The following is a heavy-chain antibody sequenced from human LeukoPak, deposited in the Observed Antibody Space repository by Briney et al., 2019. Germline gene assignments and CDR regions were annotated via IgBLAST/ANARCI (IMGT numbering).Heavy chain of an antibody. V-gene: IGHV4-38-2*02. CDR2: IYHSGST. Sequence: ASETLSLTCTVSGYSISSGYYWGWIRQPPGKGLEWIGSIYHSGSTYYNPSLKSRVTIPVDTSKNQFSLKLSSVTTADTAVYYCAKVGYSGYENFDYWGQGTLVTVSS. CDR1: GYSISSGYY. D-gene: IGHD5-12*01. CDR3: AKVGYSGYENFDY. J-gene: IGHJ4*02.